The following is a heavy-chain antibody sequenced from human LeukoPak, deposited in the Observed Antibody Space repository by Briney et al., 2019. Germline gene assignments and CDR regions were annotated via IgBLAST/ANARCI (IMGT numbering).Heavy chain of an antibody. Sequence: GGSLRLSCAASGFTVNSNYMSWVRQAPGKGLEWVSVIYSGGSTYYADSVKGRFTISRDDSKNTLYLQMNSLRAEDTAVYYCARDIGGSYPIGAFDIWGQGTMVTVSS. D-gene: IGHD1-26*01. V-gene: IGHV3-53*01. CDR3: ARDIGGSYPIGAFDI. CDR2: IYSGGST. J-gene: IGHJ3*02. CDR1: GFTVNSNY.